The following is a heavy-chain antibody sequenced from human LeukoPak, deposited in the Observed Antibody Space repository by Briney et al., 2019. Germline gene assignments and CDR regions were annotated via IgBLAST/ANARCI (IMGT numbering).Heavy chain of an antibody. CDR3: AKEGDGPFDN. V-gene: IGHV3-9*01. J-gene: IGHJ4*02. D-gene: IGHD5-24*01. CDR2: ISWNSGSI. CDR1: GLTFDDYA. Sequence: GRSLRLSCAASGLTFDDYAMHWVRQAPGKGLEWVSGISWNSGSIGYADSVKGRFTISRDNAKNSLYLQMNSLRAEDTALYYCAKEGDGPFDNWGQGTLVTVSS.